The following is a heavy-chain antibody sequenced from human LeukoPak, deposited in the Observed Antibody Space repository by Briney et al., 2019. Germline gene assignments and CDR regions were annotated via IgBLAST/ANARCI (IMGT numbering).Heavy chain of an antibody. Sequence: GGSLRLSCAASGFTFSSYGMSWVRQAPGKGLEWVANIKQDGSEKYYVDSVKGRFTISRDNAKNSLYLQMNSLRAEDTAVYYCASVRREIVGATHYWGQGTLVTVSS. V-gene: IGHV3-7*05. CDR1: GFTFSSYG. D-gene: IGHD1-26*01. CDR3: ASVRREIVGATHY. J-gene: IGHJ4*02. CDR2: IKQDGSEK.